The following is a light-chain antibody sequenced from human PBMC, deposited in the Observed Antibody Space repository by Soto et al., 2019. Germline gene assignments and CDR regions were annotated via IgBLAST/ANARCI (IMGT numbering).Light chain of an antibody. J-gene: IGKJ1*01. CDR1: QSVSSK. V-gene: IGKV3-15*01. CDR2: GAS. Sequence: EIGLTQSPGTLSVSPGERATLSCRASQSVSSKLAWYQQKPGQAPRLLFYGASTGATGIPARFSGSGSETEFTLSISSLQSEDFAVYYCQQYNNWPGTFGQGTKVEIK. CDR3: QQYNNWPGT.